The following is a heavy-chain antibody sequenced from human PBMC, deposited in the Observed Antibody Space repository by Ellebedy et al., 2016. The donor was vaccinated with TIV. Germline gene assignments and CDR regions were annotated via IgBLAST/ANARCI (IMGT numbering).Heavy chain of an antibody. J-gene: IGHJ6*02. CDR1: GFTFSSYS. CDR3: ARDDYGDYVSSYYYYGMDV. D-gene: IGHD4-17*01. CDR2: ISSSSSTI. V-gene: IGHV3-48*01. Sequence: GGSLRLXCAASGFTFSSYSMNWVRQAPGKGLEWVSYISSSSSTIYYADSVKGRFTISRDNAKNSLYLQMNSLRAEDTAVYYCARDDYGDYVSSYYYYGMDVWGQGTTVTVSS.